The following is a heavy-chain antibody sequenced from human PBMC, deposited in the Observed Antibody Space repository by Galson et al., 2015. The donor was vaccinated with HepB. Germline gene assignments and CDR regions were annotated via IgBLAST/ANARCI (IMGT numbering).Heavy chain of an antibody. D-gene: IGHD3-10*01. J-gene: IGHJ3*01. Sequence: SETLSLTCAVSAGSFNGYSWSWIRQPPGKGLEWIGEVSHTGTANFNASLEGRLSISLDTSKSQFSLNLKSVTAADTATYYCARVLPRMTAFRAVYAFDFWGQGTMVTVSS. CDR2: VSHTGTA. V-gene: IGHV4-34*01. CDR3: ARVLPRMTAFRAVYAFDF. CDR1: AGSFNGYS.